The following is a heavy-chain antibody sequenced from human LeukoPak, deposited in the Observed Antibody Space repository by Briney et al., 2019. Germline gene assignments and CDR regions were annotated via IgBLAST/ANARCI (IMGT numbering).Heavy chain of an antibody. CDR3: AKDELRFLEWLLSRMDV. Sequence: PGRSLRLSCAASGFTISSYGMHWVRQAPGKGLEWVAVISYDGSNKYYEDSVKGRFTISRDNSKNTLYLQMNSLRAEDTAVYYCAKDELRFLEWLLSRMDVWGQGTTVTVSS. CDR2: ISYDGSNK. J-gene: IGHJ6*02. V-gene: IGHV3-30*18. D-gene: IGHD3-3*01. CDR1: GFTISSYG.